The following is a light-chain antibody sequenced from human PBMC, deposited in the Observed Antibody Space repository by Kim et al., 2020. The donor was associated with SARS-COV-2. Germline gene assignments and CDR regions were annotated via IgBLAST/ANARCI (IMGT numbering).Light chain of an antibody. CDR3: GTWDTSLSAGV. CDR1: ISNIGSNY. Sequence: GQKVTISCSGSISNIGSNYVSWYHQVPGTAPQLLIYDNTERASGIPHRFSGSKSGTSATLDITGLQTGDEALYYCGTWDTSLSAGVFGGGTQLTVL. J-gene: IGLJ2*01. V-gene: IGLV1-51*01. CDR2: DNT.